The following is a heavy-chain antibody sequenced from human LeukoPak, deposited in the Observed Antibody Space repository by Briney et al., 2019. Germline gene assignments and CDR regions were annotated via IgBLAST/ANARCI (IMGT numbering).Heavy chain of an antibody. CDR3: ARAIPLYDSSGYISGDYFDY. CDR1: GGSISSGGYS. V-gene: IGHV4-30-2*01. CDR2: IYHSGST. Sequence: SQTLSLTCAVSGGSISSGGYSWSWIRQPPGKGLEWIGYIYHSGSTYYNPSLKSRVTISVDRSKNQFSLKLSSVTAADTAVYYCARAIPLYDSSGYISGDYFDYWGQGTLVTVSS. D-gene: IGHD3-22*01. J-gene: IGHJ4*02.